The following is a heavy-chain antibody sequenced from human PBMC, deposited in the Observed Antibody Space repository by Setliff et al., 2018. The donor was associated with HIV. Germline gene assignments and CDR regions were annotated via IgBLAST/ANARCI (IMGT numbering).Heavy chain of an antibody. Sequence: SETLSLTCAVYGGSFSSYYWSWIRQPPGKGLEWIGYIYSTGSTNYNPSLQSRVSISMDASKNKFSLKVTSVTSADTAVYYCAKGAGFYGDYTFDYWGQGNLVTV. J-gene: IGHJ4*02. CDR1: GGSFSSYY. CDR2: IYSTGST. V-gene: IGHV4-59*03. D-gene: IGHD4-17*01. CDR3: AKGAGFYGDYTFDY.